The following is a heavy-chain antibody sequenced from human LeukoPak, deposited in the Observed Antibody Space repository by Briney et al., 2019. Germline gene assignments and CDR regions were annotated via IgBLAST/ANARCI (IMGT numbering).Heavy chain of an antibody. CDR2: ISNDERNK. CDR3: ARSPLYFDWLFYFDY. D-gene: IGHD3-9*01. J-gene: IGHJ4*02. V-gene: IGHV3-30*04. CDR1: GFIFTDFA. Sequence: TGGSLRLSCAASGFIFTDFAMHWVRQAPGKGLQWVAVISNDERNKYYADSVKGRFTISRDNAKSSLYLQMNSLRAEDTAVYYCARSPLYFDWLFYFDYWGQGTLVTVSS.